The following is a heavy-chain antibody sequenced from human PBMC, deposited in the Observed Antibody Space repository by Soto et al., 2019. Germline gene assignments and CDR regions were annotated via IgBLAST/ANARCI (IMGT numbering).Heavy chain of an antibody. J-gene: IGHJ5*02. V-gene: IGHV1-69*04. CDR2: IIPILGIA. D-gene: IGHD3-10*01. Sequence: SVKVSCKSSGCTFSSYSISWVRQAPGQGLEWMGRIIPILGIANYAQKFQGRVTITADKSTSTAYTELSSLRSEDTAVYYCARAPEGEYNWFDPWGQGTLVTVSS. CDR3: ARAPEGEYNWFDP. CDR1: GCTFSSYS.